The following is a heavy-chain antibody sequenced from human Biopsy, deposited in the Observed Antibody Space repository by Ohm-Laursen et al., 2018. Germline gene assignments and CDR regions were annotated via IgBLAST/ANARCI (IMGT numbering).Heavy chain of an antibody. CDR1: GFTFNTYG. D-gene: IGHD2-2*02. CDR2: IDVLDYNT. CDR3: VRGWGGYNFDS. V-gene: IGHV3-23*01. J-gene: IGHJ4*01. Sequence: SLRLSCAASGFTFNTYGMHWVRQAPGKGLEWVSHIDVLDYNTYYVDSVRGRFTISRDNYKEMVYLQINSLRADDTAVYCCVRGWGGYNFDSWGPGTLVTVSS.